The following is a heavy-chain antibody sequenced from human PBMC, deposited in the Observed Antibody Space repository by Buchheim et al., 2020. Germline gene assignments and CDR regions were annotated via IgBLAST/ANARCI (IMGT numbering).Heavy chain of an antibody. CDR2: ITTYNGNT. J-gene: IGHJ4*02. Sequence: QVQLVQSGAEVKKPGASVKVSCKASGYTFTTYAINWVRQAPGQGLEWMGYITTYNGNTKSARKFQGRVSMSTETSQSTAYMELKSLRFDDTAVYYCARMRYSNGWYGFDYWGQG. CDR3: ARMRYSNGWYGFDY. D-gene: IGHD6-19*01. CDR1: GYTFTTYA. V-gene: IGHV1-18*01.